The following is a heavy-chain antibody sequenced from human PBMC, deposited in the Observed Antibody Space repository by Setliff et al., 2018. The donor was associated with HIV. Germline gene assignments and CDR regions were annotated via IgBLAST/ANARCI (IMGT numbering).Heavy chain of an antibody. D-gene: IGHD1-7*01. CDR3: ARSGGIGNYRWDV. Sequence: LRLSCAASGFSFSSYGMHWVRQAPGKGLEWVAVISYDGSEKYYADSVKGRSTISRDNSKNTLYLQMNSLGADDTAMYYCARSGGIGNYRWDVWGKGTTVTVSS. V-gene: IGHV3-30*03. CDR1: GFSFSSYG. CDR2: ISYDGSEK. J-gene: IGHJ6*04.